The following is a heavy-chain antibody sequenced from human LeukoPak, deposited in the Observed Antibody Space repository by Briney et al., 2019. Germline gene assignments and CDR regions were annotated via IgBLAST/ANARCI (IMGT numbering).Heavy chain of an antibody. CDR2: INPNSGGT. V-gene: IGHV1-2*02. D-gene: IGHD5-18*01. CDR3: ARGPSPLWFSDY. J-gene: IGHJ4*02. Sequence: ASVKVSCKASGYTFTGYYMHWVRQAPGQGLEWMGWINPNSGGTNYAQKFQGRVTMTRDTSISTAYMELSRLRSDDTAVYHCARGPSPLWFSDYWGQGTLVTVSS. CDR1: GYTFTGYY.